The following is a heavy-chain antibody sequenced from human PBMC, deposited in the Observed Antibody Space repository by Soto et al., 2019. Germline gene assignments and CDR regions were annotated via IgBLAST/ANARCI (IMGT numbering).Heavy chain of an antibody. V-gene: IGHV1-18*01. Sequence: PSVKVSCKASGYTFTSYGISWVRQAPGQGLEWMGWISAYNGNTNYAQKLQGRVTMTTDTSTSTAYMELRSLRSDDTAVYYCARTRENIVVVPAARIMAFDIWGQGTMVTVSS. CDR2: ISAYNGNT. CDR1: GYTFTSYG. CDR3: ARTRENIVVVPAARIMAFDI. D-gene: IGHD2-2*01. J-gene: IGHJ3*02.